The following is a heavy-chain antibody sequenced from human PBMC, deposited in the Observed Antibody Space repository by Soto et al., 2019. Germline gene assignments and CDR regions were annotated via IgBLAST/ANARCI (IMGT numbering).Heavy chain of an antibody. J-gene: IGHJ3*02. CDR3: ARQNPYSSSLRPVDAFDI. Sequence: QVQLQESGPGLVKPSETLSLTCTVSGGSISSYYWSWIRQPPGKGLEWIGYIYYSGSTKYNPSLKSRVTISVDTSKNQSSLKLSSVTAADSAVYYCARQNPYSSSLRPVDAFDIWGQETMVTVSS. V-gene: IGHV4-59*08. CDR2: IYYSGST. CDR1: GGSISSYY. D-gene: IGHD6-6*01.